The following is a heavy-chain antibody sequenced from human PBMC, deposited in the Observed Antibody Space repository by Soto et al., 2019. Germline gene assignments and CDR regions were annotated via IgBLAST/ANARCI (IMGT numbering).Heavy chain of an antibody. J-gene: IGHJ6*02. D-gene: IGHD3-9*01. CDR1: GGSSSSGDYY. V-gene: IGHV4-30-4*01. Sequence: TSETLSLTCTVSGGSSSSGDYYWSWIRQPPGKGLEWIGYIYYSGSTYYNPSLKSRVTISVDTSKNQFSLKLSSVTAADTAVYYCARDHYVYDILTGYGYYYGMDVWGQGTTVTVSS. CDR2: IYYSGST. CDR3: ARDHYVYDILTGYGYYYGMDV.